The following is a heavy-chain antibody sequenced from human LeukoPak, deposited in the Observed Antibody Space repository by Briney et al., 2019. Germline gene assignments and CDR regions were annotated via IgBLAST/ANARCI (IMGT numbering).Heavy chain of an antibody. D-gene: IGHD3-22*01. CDR2: ISYDGSNK. Sequence: GGSLRLSCAASGFTFSSYAMHWVRQAPGKGLEWVAVISYDGSNKYYADSVKGRFTISRDSSKNTLYLQMNSLRAEDTAVYYCARDGERYYYDSSGSHLDYWGQGTLVTVSS. J-gene: IGHJ4*02. CDR3: ARDGERYYYDSSGSHLDY. V-gene: IGHV3-30-3*01. CDR1: GFTFSSYA.